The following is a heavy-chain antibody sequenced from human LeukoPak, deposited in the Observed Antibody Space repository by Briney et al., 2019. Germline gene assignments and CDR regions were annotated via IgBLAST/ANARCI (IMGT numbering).Heavy chain of an antibody. CDR3: AKDSGSGWYNQGGYFDY. D-gene: IGHD6-19*01. Sequence: QPGGSLRLSCAASGFTFNNYGMHWVRQAPGKGLEWVSFIRYDGSNKYYADSVKGRFTISRDNSKNTLYLQMNSLRAEDTALYYCAKDSGSGWYNQGGYFDYWGQGTLVTASS. CDR2: IRYDGSNK. J-gene: IGHJ4*02. V-gene: IGHV3-30*02. CDR1: GFTFNNYG.